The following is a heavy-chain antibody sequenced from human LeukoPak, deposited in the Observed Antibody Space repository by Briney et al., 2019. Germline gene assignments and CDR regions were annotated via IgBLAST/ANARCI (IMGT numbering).Heavy chain of an antibody. J-gene: IGHJ4*02. D-gene: IGHD2-21*02. CDR2: IYYSGST. CDR1: GGSISSRGYY. V-gene: IGHV4-31*03. Sequence: SETLSLTCTVSGGSISSRGYYWSWIRQHPGKGLEWIGYIYYSGSTYYNPSLKSRVTISVDTSKNQFSLKLSSVTAADTAVYYCARGGDGGGRVDYWGQGTLVTVSS. CDR3: ARGGDGGGRVDY.